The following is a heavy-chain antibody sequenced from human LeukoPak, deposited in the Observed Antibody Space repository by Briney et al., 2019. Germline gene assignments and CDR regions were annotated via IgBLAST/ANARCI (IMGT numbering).Heavy chain of an antibody. Sequence: PGTSLRLSCAASGFTFSSYAMHWVRQAPGKGLEWVAVISYDGSNKSYADSVKGRFTISRDNSKNTLYLQVNSLRVEDTAVYYCARDLHCSGGTCYSYSSHRNWFDPWGQGTLVTVSS. D-gene: IGHD2-15*01. J-gene: IGHJ5*02. CDR2: ISYDGSNK. CDR1: GFTFSSYA. CDR3: ARDLHCSGGTCYSYSSHRNWFDP. V-gene: IGHV3-30*04.